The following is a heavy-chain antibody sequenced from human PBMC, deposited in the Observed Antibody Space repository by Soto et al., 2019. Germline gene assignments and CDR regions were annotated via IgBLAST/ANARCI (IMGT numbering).Heavy chain of an antibody. CDR1: VFTFSSYA. J-gene: IGHJ6*02. D-gene: IGHD6-19*01. V-gene: IGHV3-23*01. CDR2: ISGSGGST. Sequence: SLRLSCAASVFTFSSYAMSWVRQAPGKGLEWVSAISGSGGSTYYADSVKGRFTISRDNSKNTLYLQMNSLRAEDTAVYYCAKDRKAVAGTTMDGWGQGPTVTV. CDR3: AKDRKAVAGTTMDG.